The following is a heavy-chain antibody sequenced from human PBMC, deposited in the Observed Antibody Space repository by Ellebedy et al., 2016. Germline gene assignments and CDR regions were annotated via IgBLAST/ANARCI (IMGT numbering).Heavy chain of an antibody. J-gene: IGHJ4*02. CDR3: ARVGGGSGSPYYFDY. CDR1: GYTFTSYG. V-gene: IGHV1-2*04. D-gene: IGHD3-22*01. Sequence: ASVKVSXXASGYTFTSYGISWVRQAPGQGLEWMGWINPNSGGTNYAQKFQGWVTMTRDTSISTAYMELSRLRSDDTAVYYCARVGGGSGSPYYFDYWGQGTLVTVSS. CDR2: INPNSGGT.